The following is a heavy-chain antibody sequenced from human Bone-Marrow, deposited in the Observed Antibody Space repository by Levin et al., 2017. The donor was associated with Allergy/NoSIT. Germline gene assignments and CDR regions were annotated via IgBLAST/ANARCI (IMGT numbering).Heavy chain of an antibody. J-gene: IGHJ4*02. V-gene: IGHV3-53*01. Sequence: PGGSLRLSYAASGFTVSSNYMSWVRQAPGKGPEWVSVIYSGGSTYYADSVKGRFTISRDNSKNTLYLQMNSLRAEDTAVYYCARGWFGELLSHWGQGTLVTVSS. CDR3: ARGWFGELLSH. CDR1: GFTVSSNY. D-gene: IGHD3-10*01. CDR2: IYSGGST.